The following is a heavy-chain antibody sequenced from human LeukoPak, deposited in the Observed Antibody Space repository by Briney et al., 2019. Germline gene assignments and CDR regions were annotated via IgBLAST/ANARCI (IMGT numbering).Heavy chain of an antibody. V-gene: IGHV3-48*01. CDR1: GFTFSSYS. D-gene: IGHD3-22*01. CDR3: AREGAMIGGHYAFDI. J-gene: IGHJ3*02. CDR2: ISSSSSTI. Sequence: PPGGSLRLSCAASGFTFSSYSMNWVRQAPGKGLEWVSYISSSSSTIYYADSVKGRFTISRDNAKNSLYLQMNSLRAEDTAVYYCAREGAMIGGHYAFDIWGQGTMVTVSS.